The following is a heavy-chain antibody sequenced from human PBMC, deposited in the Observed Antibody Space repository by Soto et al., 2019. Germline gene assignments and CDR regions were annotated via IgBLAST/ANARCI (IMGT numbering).Heavy chain of an antibody. Sequence: GSLRLSCAASGFTFSSYAMHWVRQAPGKGLEWVAVISYDGSNKNYADSVKGRFTISRDNSKNTLYLQMNSLRVEDMAVFYCARTYRSGWYYFDYWGQGTLVTVSS. CDR3: ARTYRSGWYYFDY. CDR2: ISYDGSNK. J-gene: IGHJ4*02. D-gene: IGHD6-19*01. V-gene: IGHV3-30-3*01. CDR1: GFTFSSYA.